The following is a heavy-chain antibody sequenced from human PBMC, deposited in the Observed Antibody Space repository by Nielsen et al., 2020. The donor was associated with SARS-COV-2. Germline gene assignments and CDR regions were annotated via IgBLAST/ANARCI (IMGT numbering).Heavy chain of an antibody. CDR1: GFTFSSTY. V-gene: IGHV3-74*01. CDR3: ARAPRAFDY. J-gene: IGHJ4*02. CDR2: INPSGSGT. Sequence: GGSLRLSCSASGFTFSSTYMDWVRQAPGQGLVWVSRINPSGSGTAYADSVKGRFAVSRDNAENTVVLQIHSLRVEDTAVYYCARAPRAFDYWGQGTLVTVSS.